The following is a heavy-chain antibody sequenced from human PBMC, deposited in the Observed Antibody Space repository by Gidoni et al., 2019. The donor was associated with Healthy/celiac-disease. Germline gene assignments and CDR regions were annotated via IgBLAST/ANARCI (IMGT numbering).Heavy chain of an antibody. CDR2: IKSKTDGGKT. J-gene: IGHJ3*02. CDR3: TTGGGYGDYVLGNAFDI. D-gene: IGHD4-17*01. CDR1: EFTFINAW. V-gene: IGHV3-15*01. Sequence: EVQLVASGGGLVKPGGSLRLSCADSEFTFINAWMSWVRQAPGKGLEWVGRIKSKTDGGKTDYAAPVKGRFTISRDESKNTLYLQMNSLKTEDTAVYYCTTGGGYGDYVLGNAFDIWGQGTMVTVSS.